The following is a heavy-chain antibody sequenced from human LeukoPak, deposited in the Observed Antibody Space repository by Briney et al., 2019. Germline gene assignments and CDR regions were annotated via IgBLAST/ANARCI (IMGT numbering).Heavy chain of an antibody. CDR3: AKRGSGWYEDYYYYMDV. CDR1: GFTFSSYE. V-gene: IGHV3-48*03. Sequence: GGSLRLSCAASGFTFSSYEMNWVRQAPGKGLEWVSYIDSSGSTIHYADSVKGRFTIPRDNSKNTLYLRMNSLRAEDTAVYYCAKRGSGWYEDYYYYMDVWGKGTTVTISS. CDR2: IDSSGSTI. D-gene: IGHD6-19*01. J-gene: IGHJ6*03.